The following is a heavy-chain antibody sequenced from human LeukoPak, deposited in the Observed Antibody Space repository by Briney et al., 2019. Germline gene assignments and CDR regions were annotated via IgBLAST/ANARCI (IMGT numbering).Heavy chain of an antibody. D-gene: IGHD1-7*01. CDR3: ARVPTGTTWAGFAYYYMDV. CDR2: IYYSGST. CDR1: GGSISSYY. Sequence: PSETLSLTCTVSGGSISSYYWSWIRQPPGKGLEWIGYIYYSGSTNYNPSLKSRVTMSVDTSKNQFSLKLSSVTAADTAVYYCARVPTGTTWAGFAYYYMDVWGKGTTVTVSS. V-gene: IGHV4-59*12. J-gene: IGHJ6*03.